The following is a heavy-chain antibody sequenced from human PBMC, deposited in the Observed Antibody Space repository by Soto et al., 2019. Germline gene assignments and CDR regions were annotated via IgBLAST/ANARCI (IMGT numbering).Heavy chain of an antibody. D-gene: IGHD4-17*01. Sequence: SETLSLTCTVSGGSISSGGYYWSWIRQHPGKGLEWIGYIYYSGSTYYNPSLKSRVTISVDTSKNQFSLKLSSVTAADTAVYYCARGFTVTYFDYWGQGTLVTVSS. CDR1: GGSISSGGYY. J-gene: IGHJ4*02. CDR2: IYYSGST. V-gene: IGHV4-31*03. CDR3: ARGFTVTYFDY.